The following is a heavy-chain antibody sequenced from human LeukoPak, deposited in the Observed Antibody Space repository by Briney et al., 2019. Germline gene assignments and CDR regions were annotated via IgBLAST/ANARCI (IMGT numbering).Heavy chain of an antibody. CDR3: ARVPLAAALGSDWFDP. CDR2: INHSGST. D-gene: IGHD6-13*01. CDR1: GGSFSGYY. V-gene: IGHV4-34*01. Sequence: PSETLSLTCAVYGGSFSGYYWSWIRQPPGKGLEWIGEINHSGSTNYNPSLKSRVTISVDTSKNQFSLKLSSVTAADTAVYYCARVPLAAALGSDWFDPWGQGTLVTVSS. J-gene: IGHJ5*02.